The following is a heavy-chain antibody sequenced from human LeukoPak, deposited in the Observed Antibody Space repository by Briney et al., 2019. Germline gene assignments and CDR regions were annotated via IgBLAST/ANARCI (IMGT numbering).Heavy chain of an antibody. J-gene: IGHJ6*02. CDR3: ASVYCGGDCYSQIPYYYYGMDV. CDR2: INPNSGGT. D-gene: IGHD2-21*02. V-gene: IGHV1-2*02. CDR1: GYTFTGYY. Sequence: ASVKVSCKASGYTFTGYYMHWVRQAPGQGLEWMGWINPNSGGTNYARKFQGRVTMTRDTSISTAYMELSRLRSDDTAVYYCASVYCGGDCYSQIPYYYYGMDVWGQGTTVTVSS.